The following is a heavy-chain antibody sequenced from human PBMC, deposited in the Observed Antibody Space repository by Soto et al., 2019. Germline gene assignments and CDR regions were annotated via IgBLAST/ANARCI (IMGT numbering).Heavy chain of an antibody. CDR3: ARVPNIDDAFDI. V-gene: IGHV1-69*02. D-gene: IGHD3-16*02. CDR2: VIPILGIA. CDR1: GGTFSSYT. J-gene: IGHJ3*02. Sequence: GASVKVSCKASGGTFSSYTISWVRQAPGQGLEWMGRVIPILGIANYAQKFQGRVTITADKSTSTAYMELSSLRSEDTAVYYCARVPNIDDAFDIWGQGTMVTVSS.